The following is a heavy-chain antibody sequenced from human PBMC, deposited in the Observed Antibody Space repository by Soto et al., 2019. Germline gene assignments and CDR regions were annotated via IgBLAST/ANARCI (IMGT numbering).Heavy chain of an antibody. CDR3: ARGRVLWFGELFRAFHI. CDR2: IYYSGST. J-gene: IGHJ3*02. Sequence: SETLSLTCTVSGGSISSYYWSWIRQPPGKGLEWIGYIYYSGSTNYNPSLKSRVTISVDTSKNQFSLKLSSVTAADTAVYYCARGRVLWFGELFRAFHILGQGTMVTVSS. V-gene: IGHV4-59*01. CDR1: GGSISSYY. D-gene: IGHD3-10*01.